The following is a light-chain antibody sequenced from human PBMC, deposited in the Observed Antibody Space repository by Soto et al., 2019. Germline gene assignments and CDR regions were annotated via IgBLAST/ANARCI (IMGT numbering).Light chain of an antibody. CDR2: DAS. CDR3: QQRSNWPPKFT. V-gene: IGKV3-11*01. CDR1: QSVSSY. Sequence: EIVLTQSPATLSLSPGERATLSCRASQSVSSYLAWYQQKPGQAPRLLIYDASNRATGIPARFSGSGSGTDFTLTISSLEPEDSAVYYCQQRSNWPPKFTFGGGTKVEIK. J-gene: IGKJ4*01.